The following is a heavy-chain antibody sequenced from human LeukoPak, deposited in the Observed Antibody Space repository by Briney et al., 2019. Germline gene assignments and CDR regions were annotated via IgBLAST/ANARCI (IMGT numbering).Heavy chain of an antibody. V-gene: IGHV4-4*02. D-gene: IGHD3-22*01. CDR2: IYHGGST. Sequence: SETLSLTCAVPGGSISSSNWWSWVRQPPGMGLEWIGEIYHGGSTNYNPSLKSRVTISVDKSKNQFSLKLSSVIAADTAVYYCARVRVVANYYYYGMDVWGQGTTVTVSS. CDR3: ARVRVVANYYYYGMDV. J-gene: IGHJ6*02. CDR1: GGSISSSNW.